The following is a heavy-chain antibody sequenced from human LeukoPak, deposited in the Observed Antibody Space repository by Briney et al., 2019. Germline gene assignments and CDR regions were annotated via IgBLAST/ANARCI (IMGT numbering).Heavy chain of an antibody. CDR1: GFTFSSYW. Sequence: PGGSLRLSCAASGFTFSSYWMSWVRQAPGKGLEWVANIKQDGSEKYYVDSVKGRFTISRDNAKNSLYLQMNSLRAEGTAVYYCAKALKYGSGSYYSGFDYWGQGTLVTVSS. D-gene: IGHD3-10*01. CDR3: AKALKYGSGSYYSGFDY. V-gene: IGHV3-7*03. CDR2: IKQDGSEK. J-gene: IGHJ4*02.